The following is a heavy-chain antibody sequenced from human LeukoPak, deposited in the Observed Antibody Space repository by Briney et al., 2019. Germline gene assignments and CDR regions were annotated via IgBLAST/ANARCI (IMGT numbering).Heavy chain of an antibody. V-gene: IGHV3-7*03. CDR2: IKQDGSEK. D-gene: IGHD3-10*01. CDR3: ARAPYGSGMDV. CDR1: GFTFSSYW. Sequence: GGSLRLSCAASGFTFSSYWMNWVRQAPGKGLEWVANIKQDGSEKYYVDSVKGRFTISRDNSKNTLYLQMNSLRAEDTAVYYCARAPYGSGMDVWGQGTTVTVSS. J-gene: IGHJ6*02.